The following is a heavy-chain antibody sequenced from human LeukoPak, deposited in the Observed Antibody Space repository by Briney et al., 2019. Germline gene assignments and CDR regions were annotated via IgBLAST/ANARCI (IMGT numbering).Heavy chain of an antibody. V-gene: IGHV3-30*04. J-gene: IGHJ4*02. Sequence: GGSLRLSCEASGFTFRTYPMHWVRQAPGKGLEWVAVISYDGSNKYYADSVKGRFTISRDNSNNTLFLQMNRLRAEDTAVYFCARVRHDYGDFDYWGQGTLVTVSS. CDR3: ARVRHDYGDFDY. CDR2: ISYDGSNK. CDR1: GFTFRTYP. D-gene: IGHD4-17*01.